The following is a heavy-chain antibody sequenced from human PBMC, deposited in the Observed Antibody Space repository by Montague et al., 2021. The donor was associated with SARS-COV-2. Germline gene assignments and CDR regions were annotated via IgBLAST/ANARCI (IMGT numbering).Heavy chain of an antibody. J-gene: IGHJ5*02. CDR3: ARTYYYGSVVWFDP. V-gene: IGHV4-59*08. CDR1: GGSISSYY. Sequence: SETLSLTCTVSGGSISSYYWSWIRQPPGKGLEWIGYIYYSGSTNYNPSLKSRGTISVDTSKNQFSLKLSSVTAADTAVYYCARTYYYGSVVWFDPWGQGTLVTVSS. D-gene: IGHD3-10*01. CDR2: IYYSGST.